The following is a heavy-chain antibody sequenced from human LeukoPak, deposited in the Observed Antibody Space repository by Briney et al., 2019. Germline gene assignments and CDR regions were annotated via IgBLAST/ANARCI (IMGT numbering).Heavy chain of an antibody. J-gene: IGHJ4*02. D-gene: IGHD6-19*01. V-gene: IGHV4-59*01. CDR2: IYYSGST. CDR1: GGSISSYY. CDR3: ARVIGSGWYYFDY. Sequence: SETLSLTCTVSGGSISSYYWSWIRQPPGKGLEWIGYIYYSGSTNYNPSLKSRVTISVDTSKNQFSLKLSSVTAADTAAYYCARVIGSGWYYFDYWGQGTLVTVSS.